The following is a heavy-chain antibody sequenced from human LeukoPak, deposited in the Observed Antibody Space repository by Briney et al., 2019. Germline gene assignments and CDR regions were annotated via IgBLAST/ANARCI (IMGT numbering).Heavy chain of an antibody. CDR3: ARAGGGTYYFDF. V-gene: IGHV4-34*01. CDR2: IYYSGST. J-gene: IGHJ4*02. D-gene: IGHD1-26*01. Sequence: SETLSLTCAVYGGSFSGYYWSWVRQPPGKGLEWIGSIYYSGSTYYNPSLKNRVTISVDTSKNQFSLKLTSVTAADTALYFCARAGGGTYYFDFWGQGTLVTVSS. CDR1: GGSFSGYY.